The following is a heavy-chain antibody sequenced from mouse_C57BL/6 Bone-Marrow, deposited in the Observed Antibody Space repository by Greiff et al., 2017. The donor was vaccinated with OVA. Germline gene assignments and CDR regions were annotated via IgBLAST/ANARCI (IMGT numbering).Heavy chain of an antibody. J-gene: IGHJ3*01. CDR3: ARGYGSSYPSWFAY. Sequence: QLQQSGPELVKPGASVKISCKASGYSFTDYNMNWVKQSNGKSLEWIGVIYPNYGTSSYNQKFQGKATLTVDQSSSTAYMQHNSLTSEDSEVYYCARGYGSSYPSWFAYWGQGTLVTVSA. D-gene: IGHD1-1*01. CDR2: IYPNYGTS. V-gene: IGHV1-39*01. CDR1: GYSFTDYN.